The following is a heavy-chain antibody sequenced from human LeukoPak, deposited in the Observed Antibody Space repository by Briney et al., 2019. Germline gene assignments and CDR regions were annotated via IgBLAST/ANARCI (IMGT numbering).Heavy chain of an antibody. V-gene: IGHV3-21*06. CDR3: ARQYGSGSYYNLDY. Sequence: GGSLRLSCAASGFTFSSYNMNWVRQAPGKGLEWVSSISSSGRFTFYADSMKGRFTISRDNAKNSLYLQMNSLRAEDTAVYYCARQYGSGSYYNLDYWGQGTLVTVSS. CDR1: GFTFSSYN. D-gene: IGHD3-10*01. CDR2: ISSSGRFT. J-gene: IGHJ4*02.